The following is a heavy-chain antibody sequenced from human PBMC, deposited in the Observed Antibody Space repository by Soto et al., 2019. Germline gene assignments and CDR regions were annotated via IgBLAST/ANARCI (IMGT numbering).Heavy chain of an antibody. CDR2: INPSGGST. Sequence: ASVKVSCKTSGFTFIAYYIHWVRQAPGQGLEWMGLINPSGGSTRYAQNFQGRVTMTRDTSTSTVYMELSSLRSDDTAVYYCARAYCGGDCPEYFQHWGQGTLVTVSS. V-gene: IGHV1-46*01. CDR1: GFTFIAYY. CDR3: ARAYCGGDCPEYFQH. D-gene: IGHD2-21*01. J-gene: IGHJ1*01.